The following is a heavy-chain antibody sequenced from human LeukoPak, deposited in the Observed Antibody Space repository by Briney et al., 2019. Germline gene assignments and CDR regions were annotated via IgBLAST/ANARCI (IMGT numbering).Heavy chain of an antibody. CDR3: AKDLLSYGSGSYLDY. CDR1: GFTFSSYG. D-gene: IGHD3-10*01. CDR2: IRYDGSNK. J-gene: IGHJ4*02. Sequence: PGGSLRLSCAASGFTFSSYGMHWVRQAPGKGLEWVAFIRYDGSNKYYADSVKGRFTISRDNSKNTLYLQMNSLRAEDTAVYYCAKDLLSYGSGSYLDYWGQGTLVTVSS. V-gene: IGHV3-30*02.